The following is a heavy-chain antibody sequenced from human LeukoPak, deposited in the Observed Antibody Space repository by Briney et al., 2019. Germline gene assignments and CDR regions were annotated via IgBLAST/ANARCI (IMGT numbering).Heavy chain of an antibody. CDR3: ARGPLPFHYYYDSSGYPDY. D-gene: IGHD3-22*01. CDR2: INPNSGGT. Sequence: ASVKVSCKASGYTFTGYYMHLVRQAPGQGLEWMGWINPNSGGTNYAQKFQGRVTMTRDTSISTAYMELSRLRSDDTAVYYCARGPLPFHYYYDSSGYPDYWGQGTLVTVSS. CDR1: GYTFTGYY. J-gene: IGHJ4*02. V-gene: IGHV1-2*02.